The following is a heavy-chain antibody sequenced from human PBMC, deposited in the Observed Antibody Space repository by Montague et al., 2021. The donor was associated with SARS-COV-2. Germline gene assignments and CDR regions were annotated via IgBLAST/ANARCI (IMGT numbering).Heavy chain of an antibody. D-gene: IGHD3-3*01. V-gene: IGHV3-48*02. CDR1: GFTFSTTYS. Sequence: SLRLSCAASGFTFSTTYSLYCVRPAPGNGLEWVAFISSSSSTIYYADSVRGRFTVSRDNAKNSLYLQMNSLRDEDTSVYYCARHTIHGYFDYWGRGTLVTVSS. J-gene: IGHJ4*02. CDR3: ARHTIHGYFDY. CDR2: ISSSSSTI.